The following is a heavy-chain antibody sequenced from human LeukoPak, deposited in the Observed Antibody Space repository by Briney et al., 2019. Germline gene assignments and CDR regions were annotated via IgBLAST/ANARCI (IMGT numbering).Heavy chain of an antibody. Sequence: ETLSLTCAVYGGSFSGYYWSWVRQAPGKGLKWVSAISGSGGSTYYADSVKGRFTISRDNSKNTLYLQMNSLRAEDTAVYYCAGNYDFWSGYVKGPDYWGQGTLVTVSS. CDR3: AGNYDFWSGYVKGPDY. CDR1: GGSFSGYY. J-gene: IGHJ4*02. D-gene: IGHD3-3*01. CDR2: ISGSGGST. V-gene: IGHV3-23*01.